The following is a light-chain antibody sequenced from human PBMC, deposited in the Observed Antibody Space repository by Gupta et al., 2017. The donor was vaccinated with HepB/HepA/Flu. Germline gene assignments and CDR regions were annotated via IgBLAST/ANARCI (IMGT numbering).Light chain of an antibody. V-gene: IGKV1-39*01. CDR3: QQSYSTLLT. CDR1: QSISSY. CDR2: AAS. Sequence: IQRSHSPSPLPASVGHRVTITCRASQSISSYLNWYQQKPGKAPKLLIYAASSLQSGVPSRFSGSGSGTDFTLTISSLQPEDFATYYCQQSYSTLLTFGGGTKVEIK. J-gene: IGKJ4*01.